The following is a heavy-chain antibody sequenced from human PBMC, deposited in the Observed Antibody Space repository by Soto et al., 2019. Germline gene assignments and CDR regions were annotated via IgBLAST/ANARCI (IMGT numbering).Heavy chain of an antibody. CDR2: ISGSGGST. CDR3: AKDRFDRRSDPLGPELDAFDI. D-gene: IGHD1-7*01. J-gene: IGHJ3*02. CDR1: GFTFSSYA. Sequence: HPGGSLRLSCAASGFTFSSYAMSWVRQAPGKGLEWVSAISGSGGSTYYADSVKGRFTISRDNSKNTLYLQMNSLRAEDTAVYYCAKDRFDRRSDPLGPELDAFDIWGQGTMVTVSS. V-gene: IGHV3-23*01.